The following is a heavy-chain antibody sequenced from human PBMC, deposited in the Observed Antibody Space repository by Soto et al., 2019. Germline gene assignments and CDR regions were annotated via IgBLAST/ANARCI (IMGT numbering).Heavy chain of an antibody. CDR2: IYPGDSDT. V-gene: IGHV5-51*01. CDR3: ARQGLGRELLLYAAFDI. CDR1: GYSFTSYW. Sequence: GESLKISCKGSGYSFTSYWIGWVRQMPGKGLEWMGIIYPGDSDTRYSPSFQGQVTISADKSISTAYLQWSSLKASDTAMYYCARQGLGRELLLYAAFDIWGQGTMVTVSS. D-gene: IGHD1-26*01. J-gene: IGHJ3*02.